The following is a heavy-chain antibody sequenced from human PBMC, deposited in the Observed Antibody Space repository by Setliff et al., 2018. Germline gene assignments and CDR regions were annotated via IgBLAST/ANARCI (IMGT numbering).Heavy chain of an antibody. D-gene: IGHD2-21*02. CDR3: ARSPPTVVVTAIQAIFDY. CDR1: GYPFISYD. CDR2: MNPNSGKT. V-gene: IGHV1-8*02. Sequence: VASVKVSCKASGYPFISYDINWVRQAPGQGLEWMGWMNPNSGKTGYAQKLQGRLTMTTDTSTSTAYMELRSLRSDDTAVYYCARSPPTVVVTAIQAIFDYWGQGTLVTVSS. J-gene: IGHJ4*02.